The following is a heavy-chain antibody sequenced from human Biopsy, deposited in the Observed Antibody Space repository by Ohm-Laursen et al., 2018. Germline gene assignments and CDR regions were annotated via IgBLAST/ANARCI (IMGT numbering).Heavy chain of an antibody. Sequence: SQTLSLTCTVSGDSISSDYWSWIRQTPGKGLEWIGYIYYSGSTNYNPSLKSRVTISVDTSKNQFSLRLNSVTAADTAVYYCARATNSTGWPYYYFYGTDVWGQGTTVTVSS. CDR1: GDSISSDY. CDR3: ARATNSTGWPYYYFYGTDV. CDR2: IYYSGST. J-gene: IGHJ6*02. D-gene: IGHD2/OR15-2a*01. V-gene: IGHV4-59*01.